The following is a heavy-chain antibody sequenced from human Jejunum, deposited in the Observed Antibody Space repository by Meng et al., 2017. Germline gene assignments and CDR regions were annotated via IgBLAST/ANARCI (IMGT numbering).Heavy chain of an antibody. CDR2: IFPGDSDN. V-gene: IGHV5-51*01. J-gene: IGHJ4*02. CDR1: GYSFTNYC. D-gene: IGHD4-11*01. CDR3: ARGWGSGDYNDLRCL. Sequence: GASLKISCKAFGYSFTNYCIGWVRQLPGKGLEWMGIIFPGDSDNVYSPSFQGQVTISTDKSINTAYLQLSSLKASDTAMYYCARGWGSGDYNDLRCLWGQGKLVNGAS.